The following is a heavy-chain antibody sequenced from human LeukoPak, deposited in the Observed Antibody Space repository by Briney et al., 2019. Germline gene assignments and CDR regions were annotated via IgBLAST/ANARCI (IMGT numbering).Heavy chain of an antibody. J-gene: IGHJ4*02. CDR2: IRYDGSNK. D-gene: IGHD3-22*01. CDR1: GFTFSSYG. V-gene: IGHV3-30*02. CDR3: AKDQYYYDSSGSHPFDY. Sequence: GGSLRLSCAASGFTFSSYGMHWVRQAPGKGLEGVAFIRYDGSNKYYADSVKGRFTISRDNSKNTLYLQMNSLRAEDTAVYYCAKDQYYYDSSGSHPFDYWGQGTLVTVSS.